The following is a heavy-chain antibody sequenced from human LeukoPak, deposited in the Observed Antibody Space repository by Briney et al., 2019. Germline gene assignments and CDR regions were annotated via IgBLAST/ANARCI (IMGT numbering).Heavy chain of an antibody. CDR1: GFTFSSYA. CDR2: ISVSGGST. CDR3: AKLTFECYFDY. J-gene: IGHJ4*02. Sequence: PGGSLRLSCAASGFTFSSYAMSWIRQPPGKGLEWVSAISVSGGSTYYADSVKGRLTISRDNSKNTLYLQMNSLRADATAVYYWAKLTFECYFDYWGQGTLVTVSS. D-gene: IGHD3-10*01. V-gene: IGHV3-23*01.